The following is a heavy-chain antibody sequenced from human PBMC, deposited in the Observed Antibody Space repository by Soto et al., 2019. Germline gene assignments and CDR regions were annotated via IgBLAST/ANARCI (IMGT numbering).Heavy chain of an antibody. Sequence: SETLSLTCTVSGGSISSSYWGWIRQPPGKGLEWIGYIYDSGSTYYNSSLKSRVTMSVDTSKNQFSLKLSSVTAADTAVYYCARRYGSCFDYWGQGTLVTVSS. D-gene: IGHD6-6*01. CDR1: GGSISSSY. V-gene: IGHV4-59*08. CDR2: IYDSGST. CDR3: ARRYGSCFDY. J-gene: IGHJ4*02.